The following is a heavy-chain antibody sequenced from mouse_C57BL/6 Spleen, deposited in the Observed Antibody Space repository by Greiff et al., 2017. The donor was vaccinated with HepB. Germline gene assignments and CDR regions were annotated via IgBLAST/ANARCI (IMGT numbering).Heavy chain of an antibody. Sequence: EVKLMESGGDLVKPGGSLKLSCAASGFTFSSYGMSWVRETPDKRLEWVATISSGGSYTYYPDSVKGRFTISRDNAKNTLYLQMSSLKSEDTAMYYCARRNYGSSSFDYWGQGTTLTVSS. CDR2: ISSGGSYT. D-gene: IGHD1-1*01. V-gene: IGHV5-6*02. J-gene: IGHJ2*01. CDR1: GFTFSSYG. CDR3: ARRNYGSSSFDY.